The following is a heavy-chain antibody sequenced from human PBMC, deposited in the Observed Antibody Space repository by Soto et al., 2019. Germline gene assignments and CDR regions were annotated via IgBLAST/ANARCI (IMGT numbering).Heavy chain of an antibody. CDR3: AIRGSSGWYATF. J-gene: IGHJ4*01. CDR2: SKPSDSDT. CDR1: GYSFTSNW. Sequence: PGESLKISCKVSGYSFTSNWIGWVRQTIGKSQEWIGISKPSDSDTRYSPSFQGQVTISTDKSISTAYLQWSSLKAADTAMYDCAIRGSSGWYATFWVHGTLVTVSS. V-gene: IGHV5-51*01. D-gene: IGHD6-19*01.